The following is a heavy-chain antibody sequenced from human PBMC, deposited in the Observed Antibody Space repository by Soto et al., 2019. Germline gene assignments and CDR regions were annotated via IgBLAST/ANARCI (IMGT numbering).Heavy chain of an antibody. V-gene: IGHV3-33*01. CDR2: ILNDGSNR. D-gene: IGHD3-10*01. J-gene: IGHJ6*02. CDR1: GFTFSNYG. Sequence: QVQLVESGGGVVQPGRSLTLSCAASGFTFSNYGMHWVRQAPGKGLEWVAVILNDGSNRYHADSVKDPFTISRDNSKNTLYLQMNSLRAEDTAVYYCARDDEYSGNGMDVWGQGTTVTVS. CDR3: ARDDEYSGNGMDV.